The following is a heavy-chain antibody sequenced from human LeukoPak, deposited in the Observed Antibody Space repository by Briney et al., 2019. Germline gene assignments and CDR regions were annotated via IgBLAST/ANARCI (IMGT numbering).Heavy chain of an antibody. Sequence: SETLSLTRTVSGGSLSGYYWSWMRQPPGRRLEWIGYIYYSGSTNYNPSLKSRVTISVDTSKNQFSLNLSSVTAADTAVYYCARSWRPAPFDYWGQGTLVTVSS. J-gene: IGHJ4*02. CDR2: IYYSGST. CDR1: GGSLSGYY. D-gene: IGHD3-3*01. V-gene: IGHV4-59*01. CDR3: ARSWRPAPFDY.